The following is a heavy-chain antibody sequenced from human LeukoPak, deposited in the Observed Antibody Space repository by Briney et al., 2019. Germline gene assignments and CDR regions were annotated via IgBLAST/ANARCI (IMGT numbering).Heavy chain of an antibody. CDR1: GFTFSSHT. CDR2: ISGIGVAT. D-gene: IGHD4-17*01. Sequence: GGSLRLSCAASGFTFSSHTMTWVRQAPGKGLEWVSVISGIGVATYYADSVKGRFTISRDNSKNTLYLQMDSLRAEDTAVYYCAKRAVTTFSSGFHYWGQGTLVTVSS. J-gene: IGHJ4*02. CDR3: AKRAVTTFSSGFHY. V-gene: IGHV3-23*01.